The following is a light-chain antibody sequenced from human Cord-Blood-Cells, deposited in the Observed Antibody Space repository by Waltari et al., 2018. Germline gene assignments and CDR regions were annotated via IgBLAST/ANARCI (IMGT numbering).Light chain of an antibody. Sequence: QSALTQPASVSGSPGQSITISCTGTSSDVGGSNYVSWYQQHPGKAPKLMIYDGSNRPSGVSNRFSGSKSGNTASLTISGLQAEDEADYYCSSYTSSSTYVFGTGTKVTVL. CDR1: SSDVGGSNY. CDR2: DGS. CDR3: SSYTSSSTYV. J-gene: IGLJ1*01. V-gene: IGLV2-14*01.